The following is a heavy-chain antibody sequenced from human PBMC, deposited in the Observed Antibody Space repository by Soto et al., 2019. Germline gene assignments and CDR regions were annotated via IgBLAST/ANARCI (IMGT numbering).Heavy chain of an antibody. CDR1: GFTFSSYS. V-gene: IGHV3-21*01. CDR2: ISSSSSYI. D-gene: IGHD3-22*01. J-gene: IGHJ6*02. Sequence: SLRLSCAASGFTFSSYSMNWVRQAPGKGLEWVSSISSSSSYIYYADSVRGRFTISRDNAKNSLYLQMNSLRAEDTVVYYCARGGDSSGYYYYYYGMDVWGQGTTVTVSS. CDR3: ARGGDSSGYYYYYYGMDV.